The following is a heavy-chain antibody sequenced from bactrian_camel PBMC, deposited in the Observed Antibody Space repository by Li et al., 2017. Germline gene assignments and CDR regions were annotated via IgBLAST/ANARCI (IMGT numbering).Heavy chain of an antibody. CDR3: AADLANMAT. V-gene: IGHV3S55*01. CDR1: GIGYDGYC. CDR2: IDSDGST. Sequence: HVQLVESGGGSAQAGGSLRLSCAISGIGYDGYCMGWFRQVPGKEREGVAAIDSDGSTNYTDSVKGRFSISVDNAKNTLYLQMNSLKPEDTAMYYRAADLANMATGPTGPRSPSP. J-gene: IGHJ4*01.